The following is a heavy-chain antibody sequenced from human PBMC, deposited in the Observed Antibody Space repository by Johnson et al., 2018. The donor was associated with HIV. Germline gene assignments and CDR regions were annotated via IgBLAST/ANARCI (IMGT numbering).Heavy chain of an antibody. V-gene: IGHV3-33*01. CDR3: ARRSSGWYGAFDI. J-gene: IGHJ3*02. CDR1: GFTFSSYG. Sequence: QAQLVESGGGVVQPGRSLRLSCAASGFTFSSYGMHWVRQAPGKGLEWVAVIWYDGSNKYYADSVKGRFTISRDNSKNTLYLQMNSLRAEDTAVYYCARRSSGWYGAFDIWGQGTMVTVSS. D-gene: IGHD6-19*01. CDR2: IWYDGSNK.